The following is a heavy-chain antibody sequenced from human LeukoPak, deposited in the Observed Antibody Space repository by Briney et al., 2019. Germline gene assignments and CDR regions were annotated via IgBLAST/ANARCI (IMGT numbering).Heavy chain of an antibody. V-gene: IGHV3-74*01. D-gene: IGHD3-22*01. CDR3: ARNGGYDSSGCYSYYYYYYMDV. J-gene: IGHJ6*03. Sequence: GGSLRLSCAASGFTFSTYWMYWVRQAPGKGLVWVSRIKSDGSGTTYADSVKGRFTISRDNAKNTLYLQMNSLRAEDTAVYYCARNGGYDSSGCYSYYYYYYMDVWGKGTTVTVSS. CDR2: IKSDGSGT. CDR1: GFTFSTYW.